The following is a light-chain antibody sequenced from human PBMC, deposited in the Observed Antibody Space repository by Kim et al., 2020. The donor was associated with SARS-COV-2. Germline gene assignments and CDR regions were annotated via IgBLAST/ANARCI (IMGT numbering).Light chain of an antibody. CDR2: LNSDGSH. Sequence: GTLTCTLSSGHSSYAIAWHQQQPEKGPRYLMKLNSDGSHSKGDGIPDRFSGSSSGAERYLTISSLQSEDEADYYCQTWGTGIFWVFGGGTQLTVL. V-gene: IGLV4-69*01. CDR1: SGHSSYA. CDR3: QTWGTGIFWV. J-gene: IGLJ3*02.